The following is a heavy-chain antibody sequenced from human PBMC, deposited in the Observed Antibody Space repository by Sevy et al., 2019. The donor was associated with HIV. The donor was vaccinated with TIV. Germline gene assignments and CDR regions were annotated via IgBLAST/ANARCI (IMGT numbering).Heavy chain of an antibody. CDR2: ISSSGSYI. Sequence: GGSLRLSCVASGFTFRSYSMKWVRQAPGKGLECVSSISSSGSYIYYADSVKGRLTISRDEAKNSLYLQMNTLRAEDAALYYCAKVRPYDTRDFDYWGQGTLVTVSS. V-gene: IGHV3-21*01. CDR1: GFTFRSYS. D-gene: IGHD3-22*01. CDR3: AKVRPYDTRDFDY. J-gene: IGHJ4*02.